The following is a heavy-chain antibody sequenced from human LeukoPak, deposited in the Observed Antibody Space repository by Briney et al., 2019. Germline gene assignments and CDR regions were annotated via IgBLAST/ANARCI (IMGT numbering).Heavy chain of an antibody. CDR2: ISESGDAT. V-gene: IGHV3-23*01. D-gene: IGHD3-10*01. CDR1: GFTFSNFG. J-gene: IGHJ5*02. CDR3: ASHYGSGSNSWLDP. Sequence: SGGSLRLSCLASGFTFSNFGMSWVRHTPGKGLEWVSAISESGDATFYADSVQGRFTISRDNSKNTLYLQMNSLGADDTAVYYCASHYGSGSNSWLDPWGQGTLVTVSS.